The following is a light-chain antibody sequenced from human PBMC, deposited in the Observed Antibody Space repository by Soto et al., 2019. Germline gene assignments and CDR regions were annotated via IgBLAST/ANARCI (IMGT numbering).Light chain of an antibody. Sequence: DIALTQSPGTLSLSPGEGATLSCRASQSVSSDYLAWYQQKPGQAPRLLMYGASSRATGIPDRFSGSGSGTDFTLTISRLEPEDFAVYYCQQYKTFGQGTKVDIK. J-gene: IGKJ1*01. CDR3: QQYKT. CDR2: GAS. V-gene: IGKV3-20*01. CDR1: QSVSSDY.